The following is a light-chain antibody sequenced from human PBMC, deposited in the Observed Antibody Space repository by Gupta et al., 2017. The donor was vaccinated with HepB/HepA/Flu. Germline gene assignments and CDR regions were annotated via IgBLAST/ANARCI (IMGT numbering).Light chain of an antibody. V-gene: IGLV2-14*01. J-gene: IGLJ3*02. Sequence: QSALXXPASVSXXPGQSXTISCTGTSSDVGGYNYVSWYQQHPGKAPKLMIYDVSNRPSGVSNRFSGSKSGNTASLTISGLQAEDEADYYCSSYTSSSTRVFGGGTKLTVL. CDR1: SSDVGGYNY. CDR3: SSYTSSSTRV. CDR2: DVS.